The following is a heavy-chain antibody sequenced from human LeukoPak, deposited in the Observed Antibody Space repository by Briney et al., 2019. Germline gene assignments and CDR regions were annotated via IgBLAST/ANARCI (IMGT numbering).Heavy chain of an antibody. Sequence: PGGSLRLSCAASGFTVSSNYMSWVRQAPGKGLEWVSVIYSGGSTYYADSVKGRFTISRDNSKNTLYLQMNSLRVEDTAMYYCARDYSGGYSGYWGQGTLVTVSS. CDR1: GFTVSSNY. CDR2: IYSGGST. J-gene: IGHJ4*02. CDR3: ARDYSGGYSGY. D-gene: IGHD2-21*02. V-gene: IGHV3-53*01.